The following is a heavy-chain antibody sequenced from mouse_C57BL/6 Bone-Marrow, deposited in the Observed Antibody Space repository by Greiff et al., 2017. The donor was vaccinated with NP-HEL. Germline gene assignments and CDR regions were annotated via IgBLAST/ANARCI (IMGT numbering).Heavy chain of an antibody. Sequence: QVQLKQPGAELVRPGSSVKLSCKASGYTFTSYWMDWVKQRPGQGLEWIGNIYPSDSETHYNQKFKDKATLTVDKSSSTAYLQLSSLTSEDSAVYYCARKDLLRSRMDYWGQGTSVTVSS. CDR1: GYTFTSYW. V-gene: IGHV1-61*01. J-gene: IGHJ4*01. CDR2: IYPSDSET. D-gene: IGHD1-1*01. CDR3: ARKDLLRSRMDY.